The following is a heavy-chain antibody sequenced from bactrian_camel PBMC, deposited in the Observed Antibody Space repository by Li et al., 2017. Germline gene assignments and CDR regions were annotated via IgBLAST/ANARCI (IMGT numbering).Heavy chain of an antibody. CDR3: AASLGRTFCTRSLYFFTPPRSSRS. J-gene: IGHJ4*01. Sequence: LVESGGGLVQPGGSLRLSCGASGFTFTSYDVMSWFRQTPGKEREYVATIYNDSNVPLYADSVKDRFTVSRDDAQNTIYLQMNNLKPEDTARYYCAASLGRTFCTRSLYFFTPPRSSRSGARGPRSPS. D-gene: IGHD2*01. V-gene: IGHV3-2*01. CDR2: IYNDSNVP. CDR1: GFTFTSYD.